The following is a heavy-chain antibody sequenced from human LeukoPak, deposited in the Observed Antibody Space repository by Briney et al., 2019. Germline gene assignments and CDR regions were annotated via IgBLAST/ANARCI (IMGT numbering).Heavy chain of an antibody. CDR2: IYTSGSI. D-gene: IGHD4-17*01. V-gene: IGHV4-4*07. CDR1: GGSIDIYY. J-gene: IGHJ5*02. Sequence: KPSETLSLTCTVSGGSIDIYYWSWIRQPAGKGLEWIGRIYTSGSINYNPSLKTRVTMSVDTSKNQFSLKLSSVTAADTAVYYCARGPLTVTRGFDPWGQGTLVTVSS. CDR3: ARGPLTVTRGFDP.